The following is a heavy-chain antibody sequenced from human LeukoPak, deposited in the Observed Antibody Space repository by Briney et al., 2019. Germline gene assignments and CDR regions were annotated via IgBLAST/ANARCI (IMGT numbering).Heavy chain of an antibody. CDR2: ITSTGGTT. V-gene: IGHV3-23*01. D-gene: IGHD3-22*01. Sequence: GGSLRLSCAASGFTFSNYAMSWVRQAPGKGLDWVSGITSTGGTTYYADSVQGRFTISRDNSKNTLYLQMNSLRAEDTAVYYCAKSSSGYSRDAFDIWGQGTMVTVSS. CDR1: GFTFSNYA. J-gene: IGHJ3*02. CDR3: AKSSSGYSRDAFDI.